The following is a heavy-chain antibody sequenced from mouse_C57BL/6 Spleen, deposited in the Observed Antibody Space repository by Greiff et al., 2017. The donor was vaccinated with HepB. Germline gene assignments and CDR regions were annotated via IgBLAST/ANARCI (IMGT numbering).Heavy chain of an antibody. CDR2: INPSSGYT. Sequence: QVQLQQSGAELARPGALVKMSCKASGYTFTSYTMHWVKQRPGQGLEWIGYINPSSGYTKYNQKFKDKATLTADKSSSTAYMQLSSLTSEDSAVYYCAGGGITTVGNFDYWGQGTTLTVSS. V-gene: IGHV1-4*01. D-gene: IGHD1-1*01. CDR1: GYTFTSYT. CDR3: AGGGITTVGNFDY. J-gene: IGHJ2*01.